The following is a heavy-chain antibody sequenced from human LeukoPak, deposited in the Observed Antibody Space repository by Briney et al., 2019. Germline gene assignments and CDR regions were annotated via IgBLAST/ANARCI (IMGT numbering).Heavy chain of an antibody. J-gene: IGHJ4*02. CDR2: IYSSGST. D-gene: IGHD5-18*01. CDR3: ARGQHSYGYFNGFDY. V-gene: IGHV4-59*01. Sequence: SETLSLTCTVSGGSISSYYWNWIRQPPGKGLEWIGYIYSSGSTNYNPSLESRVTMSVDTSKNQFSLKLSSVTAADTAVYYCARGQHSYGYFNGFDYWGQGTLVTVSS. CDR1: GGSISSYY.